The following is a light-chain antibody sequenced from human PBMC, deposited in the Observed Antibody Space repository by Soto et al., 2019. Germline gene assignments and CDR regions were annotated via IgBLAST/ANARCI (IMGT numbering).Light chain of an antibody. CDR2: EAS. V-gene: IGKV3-11*01. Sequence: EIVLTQSPATLSLSPGERATLSSRASQSVGNTLAWYQQKPGQAPGLLIYEASTRATGIPARFSGSGSGTDFTLTSSSLEPEDFAVYYCQQHANWPLTFGGGTKVDIK. CDR1: QSVGNT. CDR3: QQHANWPLT. J-gene: IGKJ4*01.